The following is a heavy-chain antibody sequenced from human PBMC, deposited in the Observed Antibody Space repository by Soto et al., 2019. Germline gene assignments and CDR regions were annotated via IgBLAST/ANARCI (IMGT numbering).Heavy chain of an antibody. Sequence: HPGGSLRLSCAASGFTFSSYGMHWVRQAPGKGLEWVAVISYDGSNKYYADSVKGRFTISRDNSKNTLYLQMNSLRAEDTAVYYCAKPSRAEGSSSWYSYYYYGMDVWGQGTTVTVSS. CDR2: ISYDGSNK. CDR3: AKPSRAEGSSSWYSYYYYGMDV. D-gene: IGHD6-13*01. J-gene: IGHJ6*02. V-gene: IGHV3-30*18. CDR1: GFTFSSYG.